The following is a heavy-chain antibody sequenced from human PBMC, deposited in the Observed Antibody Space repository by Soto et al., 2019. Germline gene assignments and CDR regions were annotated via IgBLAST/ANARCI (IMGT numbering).Heavy chain of an antibody. CDR2: INHSGGT. CDR3: ARGYHGYNYGY. J-gene: IGHJ4*02. V-gene: IGHV4-34*01. CDR1: GGSFSGYY. D-gene: IGHD5-12*01. Sequence: PSETLSLTCAVYGGSFSGYYWSWIRQTPGKGLEWIGEINHSGGTNYNPSLKSRVTISVDTSKNQFSLRLSSVTAADTAVYYCARGYHGYNYGYWGQGTLVTVSS.